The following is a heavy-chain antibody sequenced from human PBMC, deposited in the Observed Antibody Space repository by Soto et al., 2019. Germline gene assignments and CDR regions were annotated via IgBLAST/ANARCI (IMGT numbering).Heavy chain of an antibody. CDR3: AKESSRFFDWLAKPAHYFDS. Sequence: EVLLLESGGGLVQPGGSLTVSCEASGFTFSRSAMSWVRQAPGKGLEWVSGISGSCDSPSYADSVLGRFTISRDNYKDTVYLVMDSLRADDTAVYYCAKESSRFFDWLAKPAHYFDSWGQGTLVSVSS. J-gene: IGHJ4*02. V-gene: IGHV3-23*01. D-gene: IGHD3-9*01. CDR2: ISGSCDSP. CDR1: GFTFSRSA.